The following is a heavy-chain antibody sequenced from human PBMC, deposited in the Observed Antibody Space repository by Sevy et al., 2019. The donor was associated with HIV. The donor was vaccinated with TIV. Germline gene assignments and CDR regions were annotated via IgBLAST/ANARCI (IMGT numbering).Heavy chain of an antibody. CDR1: GFTFSSWA. Sequence: GGSLRLSCAASGFTFSSWAMSWVRQAPGKGLEWVSSISGSGDNTYYADSVKGLFTIYRDNSKNTLDLQMKSLRVEDTAVYYGAKQSFDSLFDYWGQGTLVTVSS. V-gene: IGHV3-23*01. CDR3: AKQSFDSLFDY. D-gene: IGHD3-9*01. J-gene: IGHJ4*02. CDR2: ISGSGDNT.